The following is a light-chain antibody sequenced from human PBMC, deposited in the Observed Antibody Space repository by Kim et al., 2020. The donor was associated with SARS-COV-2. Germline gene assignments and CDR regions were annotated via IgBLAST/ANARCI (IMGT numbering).Light chain of an antibody. CDR2: ASN. V-gene: IGLV6-57*03. J-gene: IGLJ2*01. CDR3: QSYDSSNHVV. Sequence: TVTISSPRSSGSIAINPVQWFQQRPGSAPTPVIYASNQRPSGVPDRFSGSIDGSSNSASLTISGLKTEDEADYYCQSYDSSNHVVFGGGTQLTVL. CDR1: SGSIAINP.